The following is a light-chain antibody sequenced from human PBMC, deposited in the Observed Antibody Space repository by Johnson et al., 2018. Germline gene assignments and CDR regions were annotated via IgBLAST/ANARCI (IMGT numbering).Light chain of an antibody. V-gene: IGLV1-51*02. CDR3: GTWDSRLSAGNV. Sequence: QSVLTQPPSVSAAPGQKVTISCSGSSSNIGNNYVSWYQQLPGTAPKLLIYENNKRPSGIPDRFSGSKSGTSATLDITGLQTGDEADYYCGTWDSRLSAGNVSGTGTKVTVL. J-gene: IGLJ1*01. CDR2: ENN. CDR1: SSNIGNNY.